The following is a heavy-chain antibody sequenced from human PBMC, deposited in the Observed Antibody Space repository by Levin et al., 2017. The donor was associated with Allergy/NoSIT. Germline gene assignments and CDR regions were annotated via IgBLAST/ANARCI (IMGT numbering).Heavy chain of an antibody. CDR1: GFSFSSHW. V-gene: IGHV3-74*01. Sequence: GGSLRLSCAASGFSFSSHWMHWVRQAPGRGLVWVSGISEDESATRYADSVKGRFTISRDKAKNTLYLQMNSLRAEDTAVYYCARVSGSYPTPFEYWGQGALVTVSS. CDR2: ISEDESAT. J-gene: IGHJ4*02. D-gene: IGHD1-26*01. CDR3: ARVSGSYPTPFEY.